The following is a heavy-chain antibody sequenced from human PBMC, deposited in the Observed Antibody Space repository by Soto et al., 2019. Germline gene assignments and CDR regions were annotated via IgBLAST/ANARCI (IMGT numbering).Heavy chain of an antibody. J-gene: IGHJ4*02. D-gene: IGHD4-17*01. CDR3: ASLAALTVTKPLAY. CDR2: IIPIFGTA. CDR1: GGTFSSYA. V-gene: IGHV1-69*12. Sequence: QVQLVQSGAEVKKPGSSVKVSCKASGGTFSSYAISWVRQAPGQGLEWMGGIIPIFGTANYAQKFQGRVTITADESTSTAYRELSSLRSEATAVYYCASLAALTVTKPLAYWGQGTLVTVSS.